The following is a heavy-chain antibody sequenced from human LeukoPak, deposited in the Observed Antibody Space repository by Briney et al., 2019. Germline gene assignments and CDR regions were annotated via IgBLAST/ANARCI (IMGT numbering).Heavy chain of an antibody. CDR2: ISGSSSTI. Sequence: GGSLRLSCAASGFTFSTYSMNWVRQAPGKRLEWFSYISGSSSTIYYADSVKGRFTISRDNAKNSLYLQMNSLRDEDTAVYSCARGYYFDYWGQGTLGTVSS. CDR3: ARGYYFDY. CDR1: GFTFSTYS. J-gene: IGHJ4*02. V-gene: IGHV3-48*02.